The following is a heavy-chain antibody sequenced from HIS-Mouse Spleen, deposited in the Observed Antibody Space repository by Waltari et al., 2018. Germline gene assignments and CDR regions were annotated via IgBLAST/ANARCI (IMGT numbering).Heavy chain of an antibody. CDR3: AKASSGWLDY. D-gene: IGHD6-19*01. J-gene: IGHJ4*02. CDR2: ISEDGSNK. Sequence: QVQLVESGGGVVQPGRSLRLSCAASGFTFSSYGMHWVRQAPGKGLGWVAVISEDGSNKYDADSVKGRFTISRDNSKNTLYLQMNSLRAEDTAVYYCAKASSGWLDYWGQGTLVTVSS. V-gene: IGHV3-30*18. CDR1: GFTFSSYG.